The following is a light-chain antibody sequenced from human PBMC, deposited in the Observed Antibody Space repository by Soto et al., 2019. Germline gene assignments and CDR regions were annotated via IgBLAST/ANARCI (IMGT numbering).Light chain of an antibody. J-gene: IGKJ2*01. V-gene: IGKV3-11*01. CDR3: QQRFNWPRFT. CDR2: DAS. Sequence: EIVLTQSPATLSLSPGERATLSCRASQSVSSYLAWYQQKPGQAPRLLIYDASNRATGIPARFSGGGSGTDFTLTISSLEPEDVAVYYCQQRFNWPRFTFGQGNKLEIK. CDR1: QSVSSY.